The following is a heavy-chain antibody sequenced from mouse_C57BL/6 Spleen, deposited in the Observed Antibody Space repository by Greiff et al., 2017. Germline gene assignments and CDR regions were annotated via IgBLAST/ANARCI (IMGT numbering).Heavy chain of an antibody. J-gene: IGHJ2*01. D-gene: IGHD1-2*01. CDR2: ISYDGSN. CDR1: GYSITSGYY. V-gene: IGHV3-6*01. CDR3: AKTGTTASLGFDY. Sequence: EVKLMESGPGLVKPSQSLSLTCSVTGYSITSGYYWNWLRQFPGNKLEWMGYISYDGSNHYNPSRKNRIYITRDTSKNQFFLKLNSVTTEDTATYYCAKTGTTASLGFDYWGQGTTLTVST.